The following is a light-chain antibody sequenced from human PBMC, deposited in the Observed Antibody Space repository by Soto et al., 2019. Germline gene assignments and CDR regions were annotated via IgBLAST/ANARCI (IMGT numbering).Light chain of an antibody. CDR1: ENINDN. CDR2: GAS. CDR3: QQYHYWWT. V-gene: IGKV3-15*01. Sequence: IVMTQSPGTLSVSPGERVTLSCRASENINDNLVWYQQKPGQAPRPLIYGASSRATGIPDRFSGSGFGTEFTLTISSLQSEDFAVYYCQQYHYWWTFGQGTKVEIK. J-gene: IGKJ1*01.